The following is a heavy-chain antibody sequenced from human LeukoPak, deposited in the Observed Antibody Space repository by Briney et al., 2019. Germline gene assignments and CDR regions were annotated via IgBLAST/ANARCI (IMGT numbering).Heavy chain of an antibody. CDR2: IYTSGST. J-gene: IGHJ6*02. CDR3: ARDSPLPRPDIVVVPAAPPMDYGMDV. V-gene: IGHV4-4*07. D-gene: IGHD2-2*01. CDR1: GGSISSYY. Sequence: SETLSLTCTVSGGSISSYYWSWIRQPAGKGLEWIGRIYTSGSTNYNPSLKSRVTMSVDTSKNQFSLKLSSVTAADTAVYYCARDSPLPRPDIVVVPAAPPMDYGMDVWGQGTTVTVSS.